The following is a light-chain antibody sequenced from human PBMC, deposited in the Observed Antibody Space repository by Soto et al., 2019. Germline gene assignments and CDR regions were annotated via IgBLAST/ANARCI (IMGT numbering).Light chain of an antibody. CDR3: QQRSNWPWT. J-gene: IGKJ1*01. CDR2: DAS. V-gene: IGKV3-11*01. CDR1: QSVSSY. Sequence: EIVMTQSPATLSVSPGERAILSCWASQSVSSYLAWYQHKPGQAPRLLIYDASNRATGIPARFSGSGSGTDFTLTISSLEPEDFAVYYCQQRSNWPWTFGQGTKVDIK.